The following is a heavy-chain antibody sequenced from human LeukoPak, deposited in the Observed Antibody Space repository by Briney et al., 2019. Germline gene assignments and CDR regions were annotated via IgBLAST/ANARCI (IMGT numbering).Heavy chain of an antibody. J-gene: IGHJ4*02. V-gene: IGHV3-23*01. CDR3: AKDGWLSSPGQFDY. Sequence: PGGSLRLSCAASGFTFSSYAMSWVRQAPGKGLEWVSAISDSGGSTYYTNSVKGRFTISRDNSKNTLYLQMNSLRAEDTAVYYCAKDGWLSSPGQFDYWGQGNLVTVSS. CDR2: ISDSGGST. D-gene: IGHD3-22*01. CDR1: GFTFSSYA.